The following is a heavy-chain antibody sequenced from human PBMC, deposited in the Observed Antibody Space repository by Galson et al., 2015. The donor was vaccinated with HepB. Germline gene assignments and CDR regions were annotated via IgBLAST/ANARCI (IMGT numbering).Heavy chain of an antibody. CDR3: ARLSHYYDSSGYVAVDAFDI. V-gene: IGHV3-53*01. CDR2: IYSGGST. CDR1: GFTVSSNY. Sequence: SLRLSCAASGFTVSSNYMSWVRQAPGKGLEWVSVIYSGGSTYYADSVKGRFTISRDNSKNTLYLQMNSLRAEDTAVYYCARLSHYYDSSGYVAVDAFDIWGQGTMVTVSS. J-gene: IGHJ3*02. D-gene: IGHD3-22*01.